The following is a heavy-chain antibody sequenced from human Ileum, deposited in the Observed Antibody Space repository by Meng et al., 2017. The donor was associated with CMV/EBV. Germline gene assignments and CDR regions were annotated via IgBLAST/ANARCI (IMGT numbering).Heavy chain of an antibody. V-gene: IGHV1-69*12. D-gene: IGHD5-24*01. CDR1: GGSVNNYA. CDR2: IIAIFKTP. J-gene: IGHJ4*02. CDR3: ARGFLNGYQPFDY. Sequence: QVQWMQSGAEVKEPGSSMKVSCKSSGGSVNNYAFNWVPQSPGQGLEWMGGIIAIFKTPNYAQKFQGRLTITADESTGTSYMELTSLTSEDTAVYYCARGFLNGYQPFDYWGQGTLVTVSS.